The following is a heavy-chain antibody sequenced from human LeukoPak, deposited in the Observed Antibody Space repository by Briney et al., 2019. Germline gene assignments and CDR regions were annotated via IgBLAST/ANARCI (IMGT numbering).Heavy chain of an antibody. D-gene: IGHD1-26*01. J-gene: IGHJ4*02. CDR3: ARQDYSGTYLFDY. Sequence: SETLSLTCTVSGGSISSYYWSWIRQPPGKGLEWIGYIYYSGSTNYNPSLKSRVTISVDTSKNQFSLKLTSVTATDTAVCYCARQDYSGTYLFDYWGQGTLVTVSS. V-gene: IGHV4-59*08. CDR2: IYYSGST. CDR1: GGSISSYY.